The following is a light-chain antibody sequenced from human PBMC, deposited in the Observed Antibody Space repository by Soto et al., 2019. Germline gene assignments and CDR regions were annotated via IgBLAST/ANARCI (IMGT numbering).Light chain of an antibody. V-gene: IGLV1-40*01. J-gene: IGLJ2*01. Sequence: QSVLTQPPSVSGAPGQRVTISCTGSSSNIGAGYDVHWYQQLPGTAPKVLIYDNNSRPSGVPGRFSGSKSGTSASLAITGLQAEDEADYYCHSYDVTLSGPVFGGRTKVTVL. CDR3: HSYDVTLSGPV. CDR1: SSNIGAGYD. CDR2: DNN.